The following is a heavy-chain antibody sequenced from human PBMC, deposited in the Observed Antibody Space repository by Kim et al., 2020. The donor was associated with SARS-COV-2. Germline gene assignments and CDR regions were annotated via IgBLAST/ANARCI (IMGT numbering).Heavy chain of an antibody. CDR1: GFTFSSYS. D-gene: IGHD1-26*01. CDR3: AKREGVGPVHEPFLIDF. V-gene: IGHV3-23*03. CDR2: ISSAHDSP. Sequence: GGSLRLSCAASGFTFSSYSMTWVRQAPGKGLEWVSFISSAHDSPYYEDSLKGRFIISRDNSKNILYLQMYSLSVEETAIYYCAKREGVGPVHEPFLIDFWGQGTLVTVSS. J-gene: IGHJ4*02.